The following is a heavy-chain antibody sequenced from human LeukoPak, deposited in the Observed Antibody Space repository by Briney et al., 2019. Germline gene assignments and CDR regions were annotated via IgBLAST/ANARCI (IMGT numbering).Heavy chain of an antibody. Sequence: ASVKVSCKASGYTFTGYYMHWVRQAPGQGLEWMGWINPNSGGTNYAQKFQGRVTMTRDTSISTAYLKLSRLRSDDTAVYYCARGTGYSYGRIDYWGQGTLVTVSS. V-gene: IGHV1-2*02. CDR3: ARGTGYSYGRIDY. D-gene: IGHD5-18*01. CDR1: GYTFTGYY. CDR2: INPNSGGT. J-gene: IGHJ4*02.